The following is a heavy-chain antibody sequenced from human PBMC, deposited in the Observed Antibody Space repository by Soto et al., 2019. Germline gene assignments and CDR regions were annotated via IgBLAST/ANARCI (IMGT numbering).Heavy chain of an antibody. V-gene: IGHV4-31*03. D-gene: IGHD3-3*01. CDR3: ARAQTICGIITVFDY. Sequence: SETLSLTCTVSGGSINSGGYYWSWIRQHPGKGLEWIGYINYSGSTYYNPSLKSRVTISIDTSKNQFSLKLSSVTAADTAVYYRARAQTICGIITVFDYWGQGPLVTVSS. CDR2: INYSGST. J-gene: IGHJ4*02. CDR1: GGSINSGGYY.